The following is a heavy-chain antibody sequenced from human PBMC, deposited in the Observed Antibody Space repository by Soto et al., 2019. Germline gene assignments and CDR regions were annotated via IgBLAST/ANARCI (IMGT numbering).Heavy chain of an antibody. V-gene: IGHV4-30-4*01. CDR2: IYYSGST. J-gene: IGHJ5*02. CDR3: ARGGSTGGNWFDP. Sequence: QVQLQESGPGLVKPSQTLSLTCTVSGGSISSGDYYWSWIRQPPGKGLEWIGYIYYSGSTYYNPSLKSRVTISVDTSKNQFSLKLSSVTAADTSVYYCARGGSTGGNWFDPWGQGTLVTVSS. CDR1: GGSISSGDYY. D-gene: IGHD3-10*01.